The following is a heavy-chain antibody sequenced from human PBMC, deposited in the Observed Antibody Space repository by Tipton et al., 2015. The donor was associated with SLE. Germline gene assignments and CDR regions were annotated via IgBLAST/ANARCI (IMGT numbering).Heavy chain of an antibody. V-gene: IGHV4-59*03. J-gene: IGHJ4*02. Sequence: TLSLTCNVSGYSIRNGYYWGWIRQSPGKGLEWIGFFYFSGSSQYNPSLKSRVAISADTSNNQFSLELRSVTAADTALYYCARLISAYDCNFDYWGQGTLVTVSS. CDR2: FYFSGSS. D-gene: IGHD5-12*01. CDR3: ARLISAYDCNFDY. CDR1: GYSIRNGYY.